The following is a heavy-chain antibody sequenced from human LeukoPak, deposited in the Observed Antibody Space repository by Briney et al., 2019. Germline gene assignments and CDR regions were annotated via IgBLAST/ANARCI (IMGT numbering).Heavy chain of an antibody. CDR1: GFTVSNNY. D-gene: IGHD6-13*01. V-gene: IGHV3-53*01. Sequence: GGSLRLSCKASGFTVSNNYMNWVRQAPGKGLEWVALIYSGGTTNYADSVKDRFTISRDNSKNTLYLQMTNVRVEDTAVYYCARDPPGIAASVSGGWGQGTPVTVSS. J-gene: IGHJ4*02. CDR2: IYSGGTT. CDR3: ARDPPGIAASVSGG.